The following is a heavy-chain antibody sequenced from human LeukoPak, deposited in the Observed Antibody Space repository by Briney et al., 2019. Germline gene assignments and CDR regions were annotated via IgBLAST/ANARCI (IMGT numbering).Heavy chain of an antibody. V-gene: IGHV4-39*01. CDR1: GGSISSSSYY. D-gene: IGHD1-26*01. Sequence: SETLSLTCTVSGGSISSSSYYWGWIRQPPGKGLEWIGSIYYSGSTYYNPSLKSRVTISVDTSKNQFSLRLSSVTAADTAVYYCARQARLAIDYWGQGTLVTVSS. CDR2: IYYSGST. CDR3: ARQARLAIDY. J-gene: IGHJ4*02.